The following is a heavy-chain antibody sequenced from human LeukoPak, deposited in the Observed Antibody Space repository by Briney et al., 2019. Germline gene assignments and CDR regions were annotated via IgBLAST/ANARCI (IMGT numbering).Heavy chain of an antibody. CDR1: GGSISNNNYY. V-gene: IGHV4-39*01. J-gene: IGHJ4*02. CDR3: ATWRTAKTGFDY. D-gene: IGHD1-1*01. CDR2: IYYSGNP. Sequence: PSETLSLTCTVSGGSISNNNYYWAWIRQPPGKGLECIGSIYYSGNPYYNPSLKSRVTISVDTSKNQFSLRLSPVTAADTAVYYCATWRTAKTGFDYWGQGTLVTVSS.